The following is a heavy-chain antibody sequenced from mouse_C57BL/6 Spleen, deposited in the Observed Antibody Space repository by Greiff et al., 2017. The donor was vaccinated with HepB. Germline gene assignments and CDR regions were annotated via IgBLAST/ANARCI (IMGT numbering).Heavy chain of an antibody. CDR2: IIPNNGGT. CDR1: GYTFTDYY. CDR3: ANDGYNGAMDD. V-gene: IGHV1-26*01. D-gene: IGHD2-3*01. Sequence: EVQLQQSGPELVKPGASVKISCKASGYTFTDYYMNWVKQSHGKSLEWIGDIIPNNGGTSYNQKFKGKATLTVDKSSSTAYMELRSLTSEDSAVYYCANDGYNGAMDDWGQGTSVTVSS. J-gene: IGHJ4*01.